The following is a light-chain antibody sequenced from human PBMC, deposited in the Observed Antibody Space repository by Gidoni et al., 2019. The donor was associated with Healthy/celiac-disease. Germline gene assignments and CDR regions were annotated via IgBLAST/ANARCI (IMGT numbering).Light chain of an antibody. CDR1: SSDVGGSNY. CDR3: SSYTSSSTRVV. V-gene: IGLV2-14*01. J-gene: IGLJ2*01. Sequence: QSALTQPASVSASPGQSITISCTGTSSDVGGSNYVSWYQQHPGKAPKLMIYDVSNRPSGVSNRFSGSKSGNTASLTISGLQAEDEADYYCSSYTSSSTRVVFGGGTKLTVL. CDR2: DVS.